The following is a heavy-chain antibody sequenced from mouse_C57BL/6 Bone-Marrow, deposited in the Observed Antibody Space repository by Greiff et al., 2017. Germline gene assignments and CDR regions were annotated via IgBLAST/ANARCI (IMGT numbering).Heavy chain of an antibody. V-gene: IGHV5-2*01. CDR1: EYEFPSHD. CDR2: INSDGGST. Sequence: EVMLVESGGGLVQPGESLKLSCESNEYEFPSHDMSWVRKTPEKRLELVAAINSDGGSTYYPDTMERRFIISIDNTKKTLYLQRSSLRSEDTALYYCARRERLRPFAYWGQGTLVTVSA. CDR3: ARRERLRPFAY. J-gene: IGHJ3*01. D-gene: IGHD3-2*02.